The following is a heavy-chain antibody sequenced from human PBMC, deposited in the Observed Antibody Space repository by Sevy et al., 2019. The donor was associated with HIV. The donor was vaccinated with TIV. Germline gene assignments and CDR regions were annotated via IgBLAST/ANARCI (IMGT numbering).Heavy chain of an antibody. J-gene: IGHJ3*02. CDR3: ARGGFGIAFDI. D-gene: IGHD1-20*01. Sequence: SETLSLNCIVSGGSITNYYWSWIRHPPGKGLEWIGYVYNSVTTKYNPSLRSRVIISDDTSRNQYSLKLNLVTPADTAVYYCARGGFGIAFDIWGQGKMVTVSS. CDR2: VYNSVTT. CDR1: GGSITNYY. V-gene: IGHV4-59*01.